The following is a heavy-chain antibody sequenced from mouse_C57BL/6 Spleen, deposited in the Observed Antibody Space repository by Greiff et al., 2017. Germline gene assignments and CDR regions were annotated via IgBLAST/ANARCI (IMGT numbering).Heavy chain of an antibody. Sequence: VQGVESGPGLVAPSQSLSITCTVSGFSLTSYGVHWVRQPPGKGLEWLVVIWSDGSTTYNSALKSRLSISKDNSKSQVFLKMHSLQTDDTAMDYCARQAWERDAMDYWGQGTSVTVSS. CDR3: ARQAWERDAMDY. CDR1: GFSLTSYG. V-gene: IGHV2-6-1*01. D-gene: IGHD4-1*01. J-gene: IGHJ4*01. CDR2: IWSDGST.